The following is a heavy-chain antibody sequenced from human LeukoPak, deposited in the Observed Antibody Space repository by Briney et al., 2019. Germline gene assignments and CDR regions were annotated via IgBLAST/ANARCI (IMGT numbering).Heavy chain of an antibody. CDR2: IDPGDSKT. V-gene: IGHV5-51*01. CDR3: ARMTHYDFWSGYHIGYFDY. CDR1: GYKSIDYW. J-gene: IGHJ4*02. Sequence: GESLKISCQGSGYKSIDYWIGWVRQKPGKGLEWMGIIDPGDSKTRYSPSFQGQVTISADKSINTAYLQWSGLKASDTAIYYCARMTHYDFWSGYHIGYFDYWGQGTLVTVSS. D-gene: IGHD3-3*01.